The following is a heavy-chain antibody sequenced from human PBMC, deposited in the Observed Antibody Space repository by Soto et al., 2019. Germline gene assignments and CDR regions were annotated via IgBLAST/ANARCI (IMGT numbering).Heavy chain of an antibody. V-gene: IGHV3-48*01. CDR2: ISSSSSTI. Sequence: PGGSLRLSCAASGFTFSSYSMNWVRQAPGKGLEWVSYISSSSSTIYYADSVKGRFTISRDNAKNSLYLQMNSLRAEDTAVYYCARQLDDSWNGGAPNYWGPGSLVTVSS. CDR3: ARQLDDSWNGGAPNY. J-gene: IGHJ4*02. D-gene: IGHD3-3*01. CDR1: GFTFSSYS.